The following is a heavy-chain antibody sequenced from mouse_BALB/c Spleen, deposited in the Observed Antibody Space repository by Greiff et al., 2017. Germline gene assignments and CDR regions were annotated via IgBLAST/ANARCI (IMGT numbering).Heavy chain of an antibody. Sequence: EVQLVESGGGLVQPKGSLKLSCAASGFTFNTYAMNWVRQAPGKGLEWVARIRSKSNNYATYYADSVKDRFTISRDDSQSMLYLQMNNLKTEDTAMYYCVSPSRGSSLFAYWGQGTLVTVAA. D-gene: IGHD1-1*01. CDR1: GFTFNTYA. J-gene: IGHJ3*01. CDR3: VSPSRGSSLFAY. CDR2: IRSKSNNYAT. V-gene: IGHV10-1*02.